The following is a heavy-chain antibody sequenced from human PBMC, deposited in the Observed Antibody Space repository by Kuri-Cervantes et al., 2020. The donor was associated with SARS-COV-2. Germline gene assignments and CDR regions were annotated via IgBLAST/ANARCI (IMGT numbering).Heavy chain of an antibody. CDR3: ATGWLHNSFGY. CDR2: INHSGST. J-gene: IGHJ4*02. V-gene: IGHV4-34*01. CDR1: GFTFSSYA. D-gene: IGHD6-19*01. Sequence: ESLKISCAASGFTFSSYAMSWIRQPPGKGLEWIGEINHSGSTNYNPSLKSRVTISVDTSKNQFSLKLSSVTAADTAVYYCATGWLHNSFGYWGQGTPVTVSS.